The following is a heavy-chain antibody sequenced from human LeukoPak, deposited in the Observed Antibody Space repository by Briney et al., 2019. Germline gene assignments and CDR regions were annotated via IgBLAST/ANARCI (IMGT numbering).Heavy chain of an antibody. CDR2: IYTRGRT. V-gene: IGHV4-4*07. J-gene: IGHJ6*03. Sequence: SETLSLTCTVSGGSISSYFWSWIRQPAGKGLEWIGRIYTRGRTSYNPSLKSRVTMSVHTSKNQFSLKLSSVTAADTAVYYCARDRVGQQLVGRNYYYYYMDVWGKGTTVTISS. CDR3: ARDRVGQQLVGRNYYYYYMDV. CDR1: GGSISSYF. D-gene: IGHD6-13*01.